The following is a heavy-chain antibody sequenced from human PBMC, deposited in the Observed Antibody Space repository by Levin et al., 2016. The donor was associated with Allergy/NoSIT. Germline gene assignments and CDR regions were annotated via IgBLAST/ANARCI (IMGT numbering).Heavy chain of an antibody. CDR2: ISGSGGSP. J-gene: IGHJ6*02. V-gene: IGHV3-23*01. CDR3: ATWSDDFAASYGMDV. Sequence: GGSLRLSCAGSGFTFKNYAMSWVRQAPGKGLEWVSGISGSGGSPNYADFVKGRFTISRDNAKNSVYLQMNSLRDDDTAVYYCATWSDDFAASYGMDVWGQGTTVTVSS. D-gene: IGHD3-3*01. CDR1: GFTFKNYA.